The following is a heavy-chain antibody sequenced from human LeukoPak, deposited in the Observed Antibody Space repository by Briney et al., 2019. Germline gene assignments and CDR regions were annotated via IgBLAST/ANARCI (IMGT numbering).Heavy chain of an antibody. CDR2: ISSSGGST. V-gene: IGHV3-23*01. CDR1: GFTFSTYA. D-gene: IGHD2-2*02. J-gene: IGHJ4*02. Sequence: GSLRLSCAASGFTFSTYAMSWVRQAPGKGLEWVSAISSSGGSTYYADSVKGRFTTSRDNSKNTLYLQMSSLRAEDTAVYYCAKIIVVLPSTISNPYYFDYWGQGTLVTVSS. CDR3: AKIIVVLPSTISNPYYFDY.